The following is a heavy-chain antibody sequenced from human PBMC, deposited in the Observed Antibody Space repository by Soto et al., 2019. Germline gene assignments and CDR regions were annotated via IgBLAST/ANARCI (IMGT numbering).Heavy chain of an antibody. CDR1: GGTFSDYG. Sequence: LRLLCAVSGGTFSDYGRSWIRQTPGKGLEWVSYISGSSNTIYYADSVKGRFTISRDNAKNSLYLQMHSLRDEDTAVYYCARDRRLQSCGGVRDSGFVFDYWGQGALVTVSS. CDR3: ARDRRLQSCGGVRDSGFVFDY. V-gene: IGHV3-11*04. CDR2: ISGSSNTI. D-gene: IGHD2-21*01. J-gene: IGHJ4*02.